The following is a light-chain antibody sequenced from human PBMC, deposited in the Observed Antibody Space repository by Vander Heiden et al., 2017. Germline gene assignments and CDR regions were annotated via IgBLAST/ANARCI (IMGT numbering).Light chain of an antibody. Sequence: EIVLTQSPATLSLSPGERATLSCRASQSVGSDLVWYQQKLGQAPRLLVYHTSKRATGIPARFSGSGSGTDFTLTISSLEPEDFAFYYCQQRSDWPLTFGGGTKVDIK. J-gene: IGKJ4*01. CDR1: QSVGSD. CDR3: QQRSDWPLT. CDR2: HTS. V-gene: IGKV3-11*01.